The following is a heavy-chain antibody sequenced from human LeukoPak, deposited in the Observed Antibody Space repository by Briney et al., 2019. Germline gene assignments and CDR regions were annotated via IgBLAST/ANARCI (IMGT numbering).Heavy chain of an antibody. V-gene: IGHV1-18*01. CDR3: ARDEARRYDFWSGYYTPSDY. CDR2: ISAYNGNT. J-gene: IGHJ4*02. CDR1: GYTFTSYG. D-gene: IGHD3-3*01. Sequence: GASVKVSCKASGYTFTSYGISWVRQAPGQGLEWMGWISAYNGNTNYAQKLQGRVTMTTDTSTSTAYMELRSLRSDDTAVYYCARDEARRYDFWSGYYTPSDYWGQGTLVTVSS.